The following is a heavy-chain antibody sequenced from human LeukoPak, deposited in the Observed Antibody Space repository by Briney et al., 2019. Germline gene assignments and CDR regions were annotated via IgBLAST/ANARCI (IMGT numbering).Heavy chain of an antibody. CDR3: AKYCNSTSCPDVAFDI. D-gene: IGHD2-2*01. J-gene: IGHJ3*02. V-gene: IGHV4-39*01. CDR2: IYYSGST. CDR1: GGSISSSPYY. Sequence: SETLSLTCTVSGGSISSSPYYWGWIRQPPGKGLEWIGIIYYSGSTYYSPSLKSRVTISVDTSKNQFSLNLSSVTAADTAVYYCAKYCNSTSCPDVAFDIWGQGTMVTVSA.